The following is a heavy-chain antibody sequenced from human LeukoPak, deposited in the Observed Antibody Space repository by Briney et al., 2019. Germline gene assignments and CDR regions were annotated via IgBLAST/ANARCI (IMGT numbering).Heavy chain of an antibody. D-gene: IGHD2-2*02. CDR2: IYYSGST. J-gene: IGHJ4*01. Sequence: SETLSLTFTVSGGSISSYYWSWIRQPPGKGLEWIGYIYYSGSTNYNPSLKSRVTISVDTSKNQFSLKLSSVTAADTAVYYCARTIVLPAAIKVGFDYWGQGTLVTVSS. V-gene: IGHV4-59*12. CDR1: GGSISSYY. CDR3: ARTIVLPAAIKVGFDY.